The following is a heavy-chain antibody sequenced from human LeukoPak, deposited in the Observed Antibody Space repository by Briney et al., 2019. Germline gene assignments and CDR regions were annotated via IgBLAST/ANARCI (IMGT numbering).Heavy chain of an antibody. D-gene: IGHD6-19*01. J-gene: IGHJ4*02. CDR1: GGSISSSSYY. Sequence: PSETLSLTCTVSGGSISSSSYYWGWIRQPPGKGLEWIGSIYYSGSTYYNPSLKSRVTISVDTSKNQFSLKLSSVTAADTAVYYCARGIAVAVTFDYWGQGTLVTVSS. V-gene: IGHV4-39*07. CDR3: ARGIAVAVTFDY. CDR2: IYYSGST.